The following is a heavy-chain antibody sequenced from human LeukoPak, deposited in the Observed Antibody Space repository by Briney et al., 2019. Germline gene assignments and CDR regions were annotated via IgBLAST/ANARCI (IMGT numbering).Heavy chain of an antibody. D-gene: IGHD2-2*01. CDR3: ARAPLYCSSTSCPSEYFQH. J-gene: IGHJ1*01. CDR2: IYYSGST. CDR1: GGSISSSSYY. V-gene: IGHV4-39*07. Sequence: TETLSLTCTVSGGSISSSSYYWGWIRQPPGKGLEWIGSIYYSGSTYYNPSLKSRVTISVDTSKNQFSLKLSSVTAADTAVYYCARAPLYCSSTSCPSEYFQHWGQGTLVTVSS.